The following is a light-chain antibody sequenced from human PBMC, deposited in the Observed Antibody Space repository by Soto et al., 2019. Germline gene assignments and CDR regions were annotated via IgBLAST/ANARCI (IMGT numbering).Light chain of an antibody. Sequence: DIQLTQSPSSLSASVGDRVTITCRSSQNINTYLNWYQQRPGEPPKLLIYHASALKSGVPSRFSRSASWTAFTLTISSLQPEDFGTYYCQQSSRMPPLGVGPKLDIK. CDR1: QNINTY. CDR3: QQSSRMPP. J-gene: IGKJ4*01. CDR2: HAS. V-gene: IGKV1-39*01.